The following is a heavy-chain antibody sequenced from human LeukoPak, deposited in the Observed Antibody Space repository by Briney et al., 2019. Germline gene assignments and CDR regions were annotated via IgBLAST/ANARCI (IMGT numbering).Heavy chain of an antibody. CDR3: ARPFAPYDSSGYRNAFDI. Sequence: GGSLRLSCAASGFTFSSYWMHWVRQAPGKGLLWVSRINSDGSSTSFADSVKGRFTISRDNAKNTLYLQMNSLRAEDTAMYYCARPFAPYDSSGYRNAFDIWGQGTMVTVSS. CDR2: INSDGSST. D-gene: IGHD3-22*01. CDR1: GFTFSSYW. V-gene: IGHV3-74*01. J-gene: IGHJ3*02.